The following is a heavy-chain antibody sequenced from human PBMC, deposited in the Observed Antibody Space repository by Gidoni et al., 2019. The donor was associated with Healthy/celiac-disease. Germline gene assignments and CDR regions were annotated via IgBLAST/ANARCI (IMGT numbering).Heavy chain of an antibody. D-gene: IGHD3-9*01. J-gene: IGHJ4*02. V-gene: IGHV1-69*08. CDR1: GGTFSSYT. CDR2: IIPILGIA. CDR3: ARDPSLFEPNFDY. Sequence: QVQLVQSGAEVKKPGSSVKVSCKASGGTFSSYTISWVRQAPGQGLEWMGRIIPILGIANYAQKFQGRVTITADKSTSTAYMELSSLRSEDTAVYYCARDPSLFEPNFDYWGQGTLVTVSS.